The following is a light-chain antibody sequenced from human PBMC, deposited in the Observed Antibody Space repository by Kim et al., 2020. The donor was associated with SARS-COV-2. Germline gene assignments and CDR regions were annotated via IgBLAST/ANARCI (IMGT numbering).Light chain of an antibody. Sequence: SPGESATLSCRASQSVSSNLAWYQQKPGQAPRLLIDGASTRATVIPARFSGSGSVTEFTLTISSLQSEDFAVYYCQQYNNWPPWTFGQGTKVDIK. CDR2: GAS. CDR1: QSVSSN. J-gene: IGKJ1*01. V-gene: IGKV3-15*01. CDR3: QQYNNWPPWT.